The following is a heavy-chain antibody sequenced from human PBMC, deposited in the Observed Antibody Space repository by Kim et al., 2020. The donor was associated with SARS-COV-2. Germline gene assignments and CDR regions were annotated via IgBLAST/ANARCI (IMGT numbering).Heavy chain of an antibody. CDR2: ISYDGSNK. CDR3: ARVIHYDILTGSIDY. CDR1: GFTFSSYA. D-gene: IGHD3-9*01. Sequence: GGSLRLSCAASGFTFSSYAMHWVRQAPGKVLEWVAVISYDGSNKYYADSVKGRFTISRDNSKNTLYLQMNSMRAEDMAVYYCARVIHYDILTGSIDYWG. J-gene: IGHJ4*01. V-gene: IGHV3-30*04.